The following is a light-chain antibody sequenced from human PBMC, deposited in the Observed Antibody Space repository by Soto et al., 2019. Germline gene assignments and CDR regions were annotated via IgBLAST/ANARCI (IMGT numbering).Light chain of an antibody. V-gene: IGLV2-23*02. CDR2: EVS. J-gene: IGLJ1*01. CDR1: SSDVGNSKI. CDR3: SSYVGYRTLIYV. Sequence: QSALTQAASVSGSPGQSITISCTGTSSDVGNSKIVSWYQHYPGKAPKVIIYEVSKRPSGVSNRFSGSKSGNTASLTISGLQPDDEADYYCSSYVGYRTLIYVFGTGTKLTVL.